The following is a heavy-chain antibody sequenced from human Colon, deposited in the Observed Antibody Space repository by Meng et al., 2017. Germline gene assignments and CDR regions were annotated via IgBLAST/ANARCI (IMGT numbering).Heavy chain of an antibody. CDR2: IYPEDSET. CDR1: GYTFTTFW. J-gene: IGHJ3*01. CDR3: ARVAKKNHNYGENSRAFDY. Sequence: GESLKISCKVSGYTFTTFWIGWVRQMPGKGLEWMASIYPEDSETRYSPSFHGHVSISADKSISIAYLAWSTLKASDTAMYYCARVAKKNHNYGENSRAFDYWGQGTRVTVSS. D-gene: IGHD4-23*01. V-gene: IGHV5-51*01.